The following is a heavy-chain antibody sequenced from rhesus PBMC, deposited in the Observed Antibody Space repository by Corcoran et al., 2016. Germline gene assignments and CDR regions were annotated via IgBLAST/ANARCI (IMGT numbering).Heavy chain of an antibody. CDR3: ASLDSGSYFRPFDY. Sequence: QVQLQESGPGVVKPSETLSLTCAVSGYSISRGSDWSWIRQPPGTGLEWIGYIYGSSGSTNYIPSLKNRFTISKDPSKNQFALKLSSVTAADTAVYYCASLDSGSYFRPFDYWGQGVLVTVSS. V-gene: IGHV4-76*01. CDR2: IYGSSGST. D-gene: IGHD3-16*01. J-gene: IGHJ4*01. CDR1: GYSISRGSD.